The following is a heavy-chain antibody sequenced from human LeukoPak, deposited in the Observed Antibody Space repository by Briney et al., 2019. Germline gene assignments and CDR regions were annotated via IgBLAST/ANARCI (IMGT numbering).Heavy chain of an antibody. CDR3: ARVVVGYCSSTSCYGTDDY. J-gene: IGHJ4*02. CDR1: GYTFTSYY. CDR2: INPSGGST. V-gene: IGHV1-46*01. Sequence: GASVKVSCKASGYTFTSYYMHWVRQAPGQGLEWMGIINPSGGSTSYAQKFQGRVTMTRDTSISTAYMELSRLRSDDTAVYYCARVVVGYCSSTSCYGTDDYWGQGTLVTVSS. D-gene: IGHD2-2*01.